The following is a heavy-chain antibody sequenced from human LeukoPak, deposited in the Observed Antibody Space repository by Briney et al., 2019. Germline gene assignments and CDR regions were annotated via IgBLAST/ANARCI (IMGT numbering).Heavy chain of an antibody. V-gene: IGHV1-2*06. D-gene: IGHD2-15*01. CDR1: GYTFTGYY. CDR3: ARSKKFCRGGSCDFDY. Sequence: GASVKVSCKASGYTFTGYYIHYVRQAPGQGLEWMGRIDPYSGDPNYAQKFQGRVTMARDTSISTAYMELSRLRSDDTAVFYCARSKKFCRGGSCDFDYWGQGTLLTVSS. CDR2: IDPYSGDP. J-gene: IGHJ4*02.